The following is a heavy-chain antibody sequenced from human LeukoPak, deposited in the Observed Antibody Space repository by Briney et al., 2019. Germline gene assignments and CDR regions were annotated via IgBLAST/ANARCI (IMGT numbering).Heavy chain of an antibody. V-gene: IGHV1-69*05. CDR1: GGTFSSYA. J-gene: IGHJ6*03. CDR2: IIPIFGTA. D-gene: IGHD3-10*01. CDR3: ASGELLWFGEFNYYYMDV. Sequence: SVKVSCKASGGTFSSYAISWVRQAPGQGLEWMGGIIPIFGTANYAQKFQGRVTITTDESTSTAYIELSSLRSEDTAVYYCASGELLWFGEFNYYYMDVWGKGTTVTVSS.